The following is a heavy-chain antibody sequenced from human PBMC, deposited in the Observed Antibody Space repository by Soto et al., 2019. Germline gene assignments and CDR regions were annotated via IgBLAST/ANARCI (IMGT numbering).Heavy chain of an antibody. CDR2: IYYSGST. CDR3: ARAEYSGNRYYYYYMDV. Sequence: SETLSLTCTVSGGSISSGGYYWSWIRQHPGKGLEWIGYIYYSGSTNYNPSLKSRVTISVDTSKNQFSLKLSSVTAADTAVYYCARAEYSGNRYYYYYMDVWGKGTTVTVSS. D-gene: IGHD6-6*01. J-gene: IGHJ6*03. V-gene: IGHV4-61*08. CDR1: GGSISSGGYY.